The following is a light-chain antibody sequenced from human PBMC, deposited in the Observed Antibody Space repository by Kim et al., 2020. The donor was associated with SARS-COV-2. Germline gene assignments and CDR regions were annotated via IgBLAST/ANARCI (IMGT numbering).Light chain of an antibody. J-gene: IGKJ1*01. V-gene: IGKV3-20*01. CDR3: QQYLISPWT. CDR2: GAS. CDR1: QSVGSTC. Sequence: SPGESATLSCRASQSVGSTCVACYQQTPRPAPRLLNYGASSSTAGTPDRCSGGWSAAYSPLASSRLAHEDSAVYYCQQYLISPWTFGQGTKVDIK.